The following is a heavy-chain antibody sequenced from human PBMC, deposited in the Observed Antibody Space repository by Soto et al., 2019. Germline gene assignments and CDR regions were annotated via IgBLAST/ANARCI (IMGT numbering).Heavy chain of an antibody. CDR2: IYYSGST. J-gene: IGHJ4*02. V-gene: IGHV4-59*08. Sequence: QVQLQESGPGLVKPSETLSLTCTVSGGSISSYYWSWIRQPPGKGLEWIGYIYYSGSTNYNPSLKSRXXIXVXXSKNQFSLKLSSVTAADTAVYYCARRYYGSGLFDYWGQGTLVTVSS. CDR3: ARRYYGSGLFDY. CDR1: GGSISSYY. D-gene: IGHD3-10*01.